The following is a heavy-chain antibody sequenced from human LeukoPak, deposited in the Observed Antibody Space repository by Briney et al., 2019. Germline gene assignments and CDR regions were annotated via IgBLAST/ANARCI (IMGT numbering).Heavy chain of an antibody. Sequence: AGGSLRVSCAASGFSFSSYWMDWVRQAPGKGLVWVSGINSDGRMTRYAESVKGRFTISRDNAKNTLYLQMNTLRAEDTAVYYCGRTMTYGSGSPYIPFDYWGQGTLVAVSS. D-gene: IGHD3-10*01. CDR2: INSDGRMT. J-gene: IGHJ4*02. V-gene: IGHV3-74*01. CDR1: GFSFSSYW. CDR3: GRTMTYGSGSPYIPFDY.